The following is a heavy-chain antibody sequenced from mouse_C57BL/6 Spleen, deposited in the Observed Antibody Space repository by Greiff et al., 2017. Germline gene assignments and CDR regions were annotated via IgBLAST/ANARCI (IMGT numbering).Heavy chain of an antibody. J-gene: IGHJ2*01. V-gene: IGHV1-69*01. CDR1: GYTFTSYW. Sequence: VQLQQPGAELVMPGASVKLSCKASGYTFTSYWMHWVKQRPGQGLEWIGEIDPSDSYTNYTQKFKGKSTLTVDKSSSTAYMQLSSLTSEDSAVYYCARREYDYDSYYFDYWGQGTTLTVSS. CDR3: ARREYDYDSYYFDY. D-gene: IGHD2-4*01. CDR2: IDPSDSYT.